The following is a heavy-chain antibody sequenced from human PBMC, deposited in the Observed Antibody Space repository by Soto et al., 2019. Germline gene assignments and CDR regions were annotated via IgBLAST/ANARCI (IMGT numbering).Heavy chain of an antibody. CDR1: GFTFSSYG. V-gene: IGHV3-30*18. CDR2: ISYDGSNK. Sequence: QVQLVESGGGVVQPGRSLRLSCAASGFTFSSYGMHWVRQAPGKGLEWVAVISYDGSNKYYADSVKGRFTISRDNSKNTLYLQMNSLRAEDTAVYYCAKDQGYSYGYPCYWGQGTLVTVSS. J-gene: IGHJ4*02. D-gene: IGHD5-18*01. CDR3: AKDQGYSYGYPCY.